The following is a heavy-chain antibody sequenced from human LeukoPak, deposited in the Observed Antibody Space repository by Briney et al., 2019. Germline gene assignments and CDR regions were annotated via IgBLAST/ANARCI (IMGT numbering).Heavy chain of an antibody. CDR3: ASQLGGTTFH. CDR2: IYYSGST. Sequence: SETLSLTCTVSGGSISSSSYYWGWIRQPPGKGLEWIGSIYYSGSTYNNPSLQSRVTISLDTSKSQFSLKLSSVTAADTAVYYCASQLGGTTFHWGQGTLVTVSS. CDR1: GGSISSSSYY. D-gene: IGHD1-1*01. V-gene: IGHV4-39*07. J-gene: IGHJ4*02.